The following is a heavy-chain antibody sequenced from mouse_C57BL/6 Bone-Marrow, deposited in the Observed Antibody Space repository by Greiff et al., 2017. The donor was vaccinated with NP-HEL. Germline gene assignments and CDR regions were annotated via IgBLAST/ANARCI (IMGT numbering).Heavy chain of an antibody. Sequence: QVQLKHSGAELVNPGASVKISCKAFGYAFSSYWMNWVKQRPGKGLEWIGQIYPGDGDTNYNGKFKGKATLTADKSSSTAYMQLSSLTSEDSAVYFCARGYYGNPGAYWGQGTLVTVSA. J-gene: IGHJ3*01. CDR3: ARGYYGNPGAY. CDR2: IYPGDGDT. CDR1: GYAFSSYW. D-gene: IGHD2-1*01. V-gene: IGHV1-80*01.